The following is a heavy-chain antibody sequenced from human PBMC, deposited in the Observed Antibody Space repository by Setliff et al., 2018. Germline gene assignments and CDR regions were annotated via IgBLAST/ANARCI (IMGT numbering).Heavy chain of an antibody. CDR3: ARGDYSNPCDY. V-gene: IGHV1-18*01. J-gene: IGHJ4*02. D-gene: IGHD4-4*01. CDR2: ISGYNGYT. CDR1: GYTFAKYG. Sequence: ASVKVSCKAFGYTFAKYGTSWVRQAPGQGLEWMGWISGYNGYTVYAQKLQGRVTLTTDTSTGTAYMEVRSLRSDDTAIYYCARGDYSNPCDYWGQGTLVTVSS.